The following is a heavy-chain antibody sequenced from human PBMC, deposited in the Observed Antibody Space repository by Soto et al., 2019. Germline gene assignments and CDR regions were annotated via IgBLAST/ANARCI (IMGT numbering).Heavy chain of an antibody. V-gene: IGHV3-11*01. CDR2: ISSSGSTI. Sequence: PGGSLRLSCAASGFTFSDYYMSWIRQAPGKGLEWVSYISSSGSTIYYADFVKGRFTISRDNAKNSPYLQMNSLRAEDTAVYYCAKDTTPLLWFGELPSTPFDYWGQGTLVTVSS. D-gene: IGHD3-10*01. CDR3: AKDTTPLLWFGELPSTPFDY. CDR1: GFTFSDYY. J-gene: IGHJ4*02.